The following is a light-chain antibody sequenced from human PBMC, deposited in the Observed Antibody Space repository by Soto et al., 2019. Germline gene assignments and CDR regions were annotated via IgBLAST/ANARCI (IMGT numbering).Light chain of an antibody. CDR3: QEYIQWPPGM. J-gene: IGKJ1*01. V-gene: IGKV3-15*01. CDR1: QFVASR. CDR2: DTS. Sequence: DIVVTQSPATLSASPGERVTLSCRASQFVASRLAWYQQRPGQVPRLLIYDTSTRAPGISARFSGSGSGTEFTLTISSLQSEDCAVYYCQEYIQWPPGMFGPGTTVDIK.